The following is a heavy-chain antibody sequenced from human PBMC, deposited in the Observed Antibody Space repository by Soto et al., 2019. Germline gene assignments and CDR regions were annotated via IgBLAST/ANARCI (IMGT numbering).Heavy chain of an antibody. CDR2: IIPIFGTA. V-gene: IGHV1-69*13. CDR3: ARSVPVNSRSRDGPGYGMDV. Sequence: ASVKVSCKASGGTFSSYAISWVRQAPGQGLEWMGGIIPIFGTANYAQKFQGRVTITADESTSTAYMELSSLRSEDTAVYYCARSVPVNSRSRDGPGYGMDVWGQGTTVTVSS. CDR1: GGTFSSYA. J-gene: IGHJ6*02. D-gene: IGHD1-1*01.